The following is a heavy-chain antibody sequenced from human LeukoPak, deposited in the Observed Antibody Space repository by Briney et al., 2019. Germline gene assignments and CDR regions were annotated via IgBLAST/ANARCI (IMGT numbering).Heavy chain of an antibody. J-gene: IGHJ4*02. V-gene: IGHV3-13*01. CDR3: ARGGIQVSGIDEFDY. D-gene: IGHD5-18*01. CDR2: IGIRGDT. Sequence: AGGSLRLSCADSGFTFIDYDMHWVRQVIGKGLEWVSAIGIRGDTHYSGSVKGRFTISRENAESSLYLQMNSLRAEDTAVYYCARGGIQVSGIDEFDYWGQGTLVTVSS. CDR1: GFTFIDYD.